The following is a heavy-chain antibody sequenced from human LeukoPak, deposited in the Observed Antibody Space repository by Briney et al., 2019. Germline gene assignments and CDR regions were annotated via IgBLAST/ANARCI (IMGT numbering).Heavy chain of an antibody. J-gene: IGHJ6*02. CDR3: ARFPPGYYGMDV. V-gene: IGHV5-51*01. Sequence: GESLKISCTGSGYSCTSYGIGWVRQMPGKGPEWMGIIHCGDSNTRYSPSFQGQVTISADKSVSTAYLQWSSLKASDTAMYYCARFPPGYYGMDVWGQGTTVTVSS. CDR1: GYSCTSYG. CDR2: IHCGDSNT.